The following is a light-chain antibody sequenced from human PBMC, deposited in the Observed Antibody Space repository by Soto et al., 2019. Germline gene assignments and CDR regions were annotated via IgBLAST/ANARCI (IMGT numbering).Light chain of an antibody. J-gene: IGKJ1*01. CDR3: QQYGSTVT. CDR1: QSVNNNY. CDR2: AAS. Sequence: EIELTQSPGTLSLSPGERATLSCRASQSVNNNYLAWYHQKPGQAPRLLIYAASSRATGVPDRFSGSGSGTDFTLTISRLEPEDLAVYYCQQYGSTVTFGQGTKVDIK. V-gene: IGKV3-20*01.